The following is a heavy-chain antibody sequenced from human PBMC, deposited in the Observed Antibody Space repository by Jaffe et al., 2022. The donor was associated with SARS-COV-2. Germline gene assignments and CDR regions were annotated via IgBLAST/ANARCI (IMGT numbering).Heavy chain of an antibody. Sequence: QVQLQESGPGLVKPSETLSLTCTVSGGSISSYYWSWIRQPPGKGLEWIGYIYYSGSTNYNPSLKSRVTISVDTSKNQFSLKLSSVTAADTAVYYCARSPYSTFLSGGYYFDYWGQGTLVTVSS. CDR1: GGSISSYY. CDR2: IYYSGST. J-gene: IGHJ4*02. D-gene: IGHD3-10*01. CDR3: ARSPYSTFLSGGYYFDY. V-gene: IGHV4-59*01.